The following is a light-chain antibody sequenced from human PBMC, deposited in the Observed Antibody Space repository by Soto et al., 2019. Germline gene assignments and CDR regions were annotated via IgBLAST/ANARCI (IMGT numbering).Light chain of an antibody. Sequence: EIVLTQSPGTLSLSPGERATLSCRASQNVCFSYLAWYQQKPGQAPRLLIYGVSTRATGIPDRFSGSGSGTDFTLTISRLEPEDFAVYYCQQCGVSPRTFGQGTKVEI. J-gene: IGKJ1*01. CDR1: QNVCFSY. CDR3: QQCGVSPRT. V-gene: IGKV3-20*01. CDR2: GVS.